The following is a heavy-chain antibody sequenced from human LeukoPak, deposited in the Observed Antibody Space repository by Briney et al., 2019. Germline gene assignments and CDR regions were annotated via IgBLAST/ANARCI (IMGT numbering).Heavy chain of an antibody. J-gene: IGHJ6*03. V-gene: IGHV4-59*01. D-gene: IGHD4-17*01. CDR2: IYYSGNT. CDR1: GGSISSYY. Sequence: SETLSLTRTVPGGSISSYYWSWIRQPPGKGLEWIGYIYYSGNTNYNPSLKSRVTISVDTSKNQFSLKLSSVTAADTAVYYCARGTRGDYVYHRGNFRRMVYYYYMDVWGKGTTVTVSS. CDR3: ARGTRGDYVYHRGNFRRMVYYYYMDV.